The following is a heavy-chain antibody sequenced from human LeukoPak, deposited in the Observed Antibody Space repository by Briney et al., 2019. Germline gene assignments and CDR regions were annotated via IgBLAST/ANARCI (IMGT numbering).Heavy chain of an antibody. CDR2: ISYDGSNK. D-gene: IGHD5-24*01. V-gene: IGHV3-30-3*01. CDR3: ARDPVGAGDGYTTGAFDI. Sequence: GGSLRLSCAASGFTFSSYAMHWVRQAPGKGLEWVAVISYDGSNKYYADSVKGRFTISRDNSKNTLYLQMNSLRAEDTAVYYCARDPVGAGDGYTTGAFDIRGQGTMVAVSS. J-gene: IGHJ3*02. CDR1: GFTFSSYA.